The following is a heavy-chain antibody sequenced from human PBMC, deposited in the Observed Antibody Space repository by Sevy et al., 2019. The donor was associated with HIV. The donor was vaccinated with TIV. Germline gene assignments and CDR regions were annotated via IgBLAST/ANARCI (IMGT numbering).Heavy chain of an antibody. CDR2: IVVGSGNT. CDR3: AAEDMTRFGGPLRVFDM. Sequence: ASVKVSCKASGFTLSNSGVQWVRQARGPRLEWIGWIVVGSGNTNYAQKFQERVTVTRDLSTRRVYMKQSSLRPEDTAMDYCAAEDMTRFGGPLRVFDMWGQGTVVTVSS. J-gene: IGHJ3*02. V-gene: IGHV1-58*01. D-gene: IGHD3-16*01. CDR1: GFTLSNSG.